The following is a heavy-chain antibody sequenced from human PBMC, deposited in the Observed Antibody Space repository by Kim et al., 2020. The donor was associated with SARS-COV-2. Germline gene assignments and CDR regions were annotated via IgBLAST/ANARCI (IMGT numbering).Heavy chain of an antibody. V-gene: IGHV4-39*01. J-gene: IGHJ3*02. CDR2: IYYSGST. CDR1: GGSISSSSYY. CDR3: ARQVTIRYSSGWYSRPDAFDI. D-gene: IGHD6-19*01. Sequence: SETLSLTCTVSGGSISSSSYYWGWIRQPPGKGLEWIGSIYYSGSTYYNPSLKSRVTISVDTSKNQFSLKLSSVTAADTAVYYCARQVTIRYSSGWYSRPDAFDIWGQGTMVTVSS.